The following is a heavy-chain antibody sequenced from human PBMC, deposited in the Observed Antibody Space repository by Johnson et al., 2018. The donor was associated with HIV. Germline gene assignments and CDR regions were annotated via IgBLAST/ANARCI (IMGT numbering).Heavy chain of an antibody. CDR2: ISYDGSNK. V-gene: IGHV3-30-3*01. D-gene: IGHD3-22*01. CDR1: GFTFSSYA. CDR3: ARSEVSSGYYYTPVVDAFDI. J-gene: IGHJ3*02. Sequence: QVQLVESGGGLVQPGGSLRLSCAASGFTFSSYAMHWVRQAPGKGLEWVAVISYDGSNKYYADSVKGRFPISRHNSKTPLYLPMNSPRAEDPAVYYCARSEVSSGYYYTPVVDAFDIWGQGTMVTVSS.